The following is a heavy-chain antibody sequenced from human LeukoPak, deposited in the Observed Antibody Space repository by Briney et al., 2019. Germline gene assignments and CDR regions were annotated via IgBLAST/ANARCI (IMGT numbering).Heavy chain of an antibody. J-gene: IGHJ4*02. CDR3: ARRRGGSRYYYDSSGPNFDY. V-gene: IGHV4-59*12. CDR2: INYSGST. D-gene: IGHD3-22*01. CDR1: GDSISSYY. Sequence: SETLSLTCTVSGDSISSYYWSWIRQPPGKGLEWIGYINYSGSTNYNPSLKSRVTISVDTSKNQFSLKLSSVTAADTAVYYCARRRGGSRYYYDSSGPNFDYWGQGTLVTVSS.